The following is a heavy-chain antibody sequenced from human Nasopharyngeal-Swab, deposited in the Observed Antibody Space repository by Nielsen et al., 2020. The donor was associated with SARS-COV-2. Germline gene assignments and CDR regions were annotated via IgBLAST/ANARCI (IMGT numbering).Heavy chain of an antibody. CDR1: GFTFSSYS. Sequence: GESLKISCAASGFTFSSYSMNWVRQAPGKGLEWVSSISSSSSYIYYADSVKGRFTISRDNAKNSLYLQMNSLRAEGTAVYYCARGASHRRKSTSYYFDYWGQGTLVTVSS. CDR2: ISSSSSYI. J-gene: IGHJ4*02. V-gene: IGHV3-21*01. CDR3: ARGASHRRKSTSYYFDY. D-gene: IGHD2-2*01.